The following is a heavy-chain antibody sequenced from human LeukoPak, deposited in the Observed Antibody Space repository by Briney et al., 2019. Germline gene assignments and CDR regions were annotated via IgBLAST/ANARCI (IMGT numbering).Heavy chain of an antibody. J-gene: IGHJ3*02. Sequence: PGGSLRLSCAASGFTFSSYGMSWVRQAPGKGLEWVSLIYSGGGTYYADSVKGRFTISRHNSKNTLYLQMNSLRGEDTAVYYCARGHAMVSQDAFDIWGQGTMVTVSS. CDR2: IYSGGGT. CDR1: GFTFSSYG. D-gene: IGHD4/OR15-4a*01. CDR3: ARGHAMVSQDAFDI. V-gene: IGHV3-53*04.